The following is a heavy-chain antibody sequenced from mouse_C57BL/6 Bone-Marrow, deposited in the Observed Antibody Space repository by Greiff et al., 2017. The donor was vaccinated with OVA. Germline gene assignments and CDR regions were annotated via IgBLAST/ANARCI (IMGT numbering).Heavy chain of an antibody. D-gene: IGHD1-1*01. V-gene: IGHV5-17*01. CDR1: GFTFSDYG. CDR2: ISSGSSTI. Sequence: EVQLVESGGGLVKPGGSLKLSCAASGFTFSDYGMHWVRQAPEKGLEWVAYISSGSSTIYYADTVKGRFTISRDNAKNTLCLQLTSLRSADTAMDYCARRNYYGSSFDYWGQGTTLTVSS. CDR3: ARRNYYGSSFDY. J-gene: IGHJ2*01.